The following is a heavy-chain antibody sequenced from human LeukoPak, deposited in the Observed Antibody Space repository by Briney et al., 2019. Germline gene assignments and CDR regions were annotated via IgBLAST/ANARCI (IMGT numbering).Heavy chain of an antibody. Sequence: SETLSLTCTVSGDSISSTNYYWGWIRQPPGKGLEWIGSIYYSGSTYYNPSLKSRVTISVDTSKNQFSLKLSSVTAADTAVYYCARHEGRRRDNWFDPWGQGTLVTVSS. D-gene: IGHD2-15*01. J-gene: IGHJ5*02. CDR2: IYYSGST. CDR3: ARHEGRRRDNWFDP. V-gene: IGHV4-39*01. CDR1: GDSISSTNYY.